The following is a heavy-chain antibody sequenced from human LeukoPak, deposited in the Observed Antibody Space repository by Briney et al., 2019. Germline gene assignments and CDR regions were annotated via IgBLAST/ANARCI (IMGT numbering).Heavy chain of an antibody. V-gene: IGHV4-4*09. J-gene: IGHJ5*02. Sequence: SETLSLTCTVSGGSISSYHWTWIRQPPGKGLEWIGHIYTSGSTNYNPSLKSRVTISVDTSKNQFSLKLSSVTAADTAVYYCARTSTDHWFDPWGQGTLVTVSS. CDR1: GGSISSYH. CDR2: IYTSGST. CDR3: ARTSTDHWFDP.